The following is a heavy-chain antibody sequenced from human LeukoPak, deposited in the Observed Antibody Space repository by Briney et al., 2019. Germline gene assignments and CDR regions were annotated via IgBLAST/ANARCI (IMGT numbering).Heavy chain of an antibody. CDR3: ASYRTFHSSGWYCS. D-gene: IGHD6-19*01. J-gene: IGHJ5*02. Sequence: SETLSLTCTVSGGYIGSYYWSWIRQPAGKGLEWIGRIYTTESTNYNPSLKSRVTMSVDMSTNQLSLKLSSVTAADTAVYYCASYRTFHSSGWYCSSGQGTLVTVSS. CDR2: IYTTEST. CDR1: GGYIGSYY. V-gene: IGHV4-4*07.